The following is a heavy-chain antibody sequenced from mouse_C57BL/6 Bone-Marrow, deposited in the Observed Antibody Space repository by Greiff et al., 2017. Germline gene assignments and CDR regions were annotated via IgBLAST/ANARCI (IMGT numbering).Heavy chain of an antibody. CDR3: ARGDYGSSFAY. J-gene: IGHJ3*01. V-gene: IGHV1-82*01. CDR2: IYPGDGDT. Sequence: QVQLQQSGPELVKPGASVKISCKASGYAFSSSWMNWVKQRPGQGLEWIGRIYPGDGDTNYNGKFKGKATLTADKSSSTAYMQLSSLTSEDSAVYFCARGDYGSSFAYWGQGTLVTVSA. CDR1: GYAFSSSW. D-gene: IGHD1-1*01.